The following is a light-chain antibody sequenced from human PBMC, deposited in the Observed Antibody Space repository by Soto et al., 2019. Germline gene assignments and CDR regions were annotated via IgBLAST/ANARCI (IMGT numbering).Light chain of an antibody. CDR2: DAS. V-gene: IGKV1-5*01. J-gene: IGKJ1*01. CDR3: QQYENYWT. Sequence: DIQMPQSPFTLSASVGDRVPITCRASQTFSTWLAWYQQIPGKAPKLLIYDASNLESGVPSRFSGSGSGTEFTLTISSLQPEDFAVYYCQQYENYWTFGQGTKVEIK. CDR1: QTFSTW.